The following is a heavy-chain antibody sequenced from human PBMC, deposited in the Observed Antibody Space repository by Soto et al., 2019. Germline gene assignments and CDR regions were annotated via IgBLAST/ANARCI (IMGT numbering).Heavy chain of an antibody. J-gene: IGHJ6*02. D-gene: IGHD1-1*01. Sequence: EVQLLESGGGVVQPGGSLRLSCAASGVSVRSYAMNWVRQAPGKGLEWVTTMSGIAGSTYYADSVKGRFTISRDISKNTLYLQMKGLRAEDTAVYYCAKDRTGTPVWYGMDVWGQGTTVTVSS. V-gene: IGHV3-23*01. CDR2: MSGIAGST. CDR3: AKDRTGTPVWYGMDV. CDR1: GVSVRSYA.